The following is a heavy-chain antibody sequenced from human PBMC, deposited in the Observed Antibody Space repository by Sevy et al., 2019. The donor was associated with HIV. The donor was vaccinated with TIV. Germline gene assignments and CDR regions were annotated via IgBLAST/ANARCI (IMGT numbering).Heavy chain of an antibody. J-gene: IGHJ5*02. D-gene: IGHD1-1*01. CDR1: GGSIGSYY. V-gene: IGHV4-4*07. Sequence: SETLSLTCTVSGGSIGSYYWSWIRQPAGKGLEWIGRIYTSGSTNYNPSLKSRVTMSVDTSKNQFSLKLSSVTAADTAVYYCARELVHLQQRTTHNWFDPWGQGTLVTVSS. CDR2: IYTSGST. CDR3: ARELVHLQQRTTHNWFDP.